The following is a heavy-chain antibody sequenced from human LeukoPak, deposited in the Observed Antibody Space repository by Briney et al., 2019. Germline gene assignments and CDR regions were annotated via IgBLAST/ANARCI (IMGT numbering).Heavy chain of an antibody. CDR1: GFTVSSNY. J-gene: IGHJ4*02. D-gene: IGHD2-2*01. CDR3: AREERGYCNSTSCYFDY. V-gene: IGHV3-53*01. Sequence: PGGSLRLSCAASGFTVSSNYMSWVRQAPGKGLEWVSVIYSGGSTYYADSVKGRFTISRDNSKNTLYLQMNSLRAEDTAVYYCAREERGYCNSTSCYFDYWGQGTLVTVSS. CDR2: IYSGGST.